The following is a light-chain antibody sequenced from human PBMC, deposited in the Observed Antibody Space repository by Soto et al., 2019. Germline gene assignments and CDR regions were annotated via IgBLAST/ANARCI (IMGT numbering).Light chain of an antibody. J-gene: IGKJ1*01. CDR1: QSVSSN. CDR2: GAS. V-gene: IGKV3D-15*01. CDR3: QQYNNWPRWT. Sequence: EIVTTQSPATLSVSPGERATLSCRASQSVSSNLAWYQQKPGQAPRLLIYGASIRATGIPARFSGSGSGTEFTLTISSLQSEDFAVYYCQQYNNWPRWTFGQGTKV.